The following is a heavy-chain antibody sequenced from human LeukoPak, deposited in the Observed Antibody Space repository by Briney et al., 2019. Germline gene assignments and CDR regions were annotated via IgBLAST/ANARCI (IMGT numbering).Heavy chain of an antibody. CDR1: GGSFSGYH. CDR2: INHSGST. Sequence: SETLSLTCAVYGGSFSGYHWSWIRQPPGKGLEWIGEINHSGSTNYNPSLKSRVTISVDTSKNQFSLKLSSVTAANTAVYYCARGLIAARPYYYYYGMDVWGQGTTVTVSS. D-gene: IGHD6-6*01. J-gene: IGHJ6*02. CDR3: ARGLIAARPYYYYYGMDV. V-gene: IGHV4-34*01.